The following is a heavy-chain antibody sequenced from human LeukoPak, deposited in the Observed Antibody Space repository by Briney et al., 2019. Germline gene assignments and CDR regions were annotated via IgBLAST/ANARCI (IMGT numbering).Heavy chain of an antibody. CDR1: GFTFSSHW. J-gene: IGHJ3*01. Sequence: GGSLRLSCVASGFTFSSHWMHWVRQAPGKGLVWVSRINSDGSSRSYADSVKGRFSISRDNAKNTVYLQMNSLRVEDTAVYYCARGRGYSYGPVCFDVWGQGTTVTVYS. CDR2: INSDGSSR. CDR3: ARGRGYSYGPVCFDV. D-gene: IGHD5-18*01. V-gene: IGHV3-74*01.